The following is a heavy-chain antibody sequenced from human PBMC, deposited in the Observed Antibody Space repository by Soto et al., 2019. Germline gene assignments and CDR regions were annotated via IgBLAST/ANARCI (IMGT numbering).Heavy chain of an antibody. Sequence: PGGSLRLSCAASGFTFSSYAMSWVRQAPGKGLEWVSAISGSGGSTYYADSVKGRFTISRDNSKNTLYLQMNSLRAEDTAVYYCAKGYCSSTSCYFRSPPGFDYWGQGTLVTVSS. CDR1: GFTFSSYA. D-gene: IGHD2-2*01. J-gene: IGHJ4*02. V-gene: IGHV3-23*01. CDR2: ISGSGGST. CDR3: AKGYCSSTSCYFRSPPGFDY.